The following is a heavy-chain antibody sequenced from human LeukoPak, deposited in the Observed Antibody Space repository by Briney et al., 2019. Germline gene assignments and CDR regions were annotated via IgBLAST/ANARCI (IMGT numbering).Heavy chain of an antibody. V-gene: IGHV3-11*04. CDR3: AREVDHDAFDI. CDR2: ISSSGSTI. J-gene: IGHJ3*02. Sequence: GGSLRLSCAASGFTFSDYYMGWIRQAPGKGLEWVSYISSSGSTIYYADSVKGRFTISRDNAKNSLYLQMNSQRAEDTAVYYCAREVDHDAFDIWGQGTMVTVSS. CDR1: GFTFSDYY. D-gene: IGHD2-2*01.